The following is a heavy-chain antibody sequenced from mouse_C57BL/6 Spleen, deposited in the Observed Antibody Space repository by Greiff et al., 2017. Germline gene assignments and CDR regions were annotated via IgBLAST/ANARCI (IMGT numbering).Heavy chain of an antibody. CDR3: ANSNDVWFAY. CDR2: IYPGDGDT. Sequence: VQLHQPGPELVKPGASVKISCQASGYAFSSSWMNWVKQRPGKGLEWIGRIYPGDGDTNYNGKFKGKATLTADKSSSTAYMQLSSLTSEDSAVYFCANSNDVWFAYWGQGTLVTVSA. V-gene: IGHV1-82*01. D-gene: IGHD2-12*01. CDR1: GYAFSSSW. J-gene: IGHJ3*01.